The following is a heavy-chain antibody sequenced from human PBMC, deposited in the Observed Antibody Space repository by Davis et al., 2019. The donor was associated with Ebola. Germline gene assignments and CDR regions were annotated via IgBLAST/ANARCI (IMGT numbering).Heavy chain of an antibody. CDR2: ISNDETNE. CDR3: ARDPGVLRLVGDYYFDY. D-gene: IGHD3-10*01. J-gene: IGHJ4*02. V-gene: IGHV3-30*03. Sequence: GESLKISCAASGFTFSNYGMHWVRQAPGKGLEWVAVISNDETNEYYADSVKGRLTISRDNSKNTLYLQMNSLRLEDTAVYYCARDPGVLRLVGDYYFDYWGQGTLVTVSS. CDR1: GFTFSNYG.